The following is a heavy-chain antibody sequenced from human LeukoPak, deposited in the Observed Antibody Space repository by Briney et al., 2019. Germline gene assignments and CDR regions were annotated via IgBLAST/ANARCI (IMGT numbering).Heavy chain of an antibody. CDR3: ARVGAVAGTGY. V-gene: IGHV3-48*04. D-gene: IGHD6-19*01. J-gene: IGHJ4*02. Sequence: RPGRSLRLSCAASGFTFSSYSMNWVRQAPGKGLEWVSYISSSSSTIYYADSVKGRFTISRDNAKNSLYLQMNSLRAEDTAVYYCARVGAVAGTGYWGQGTLVTVSS. CDR1: GFTFSSYS. CDR2: ISSSSSTI.